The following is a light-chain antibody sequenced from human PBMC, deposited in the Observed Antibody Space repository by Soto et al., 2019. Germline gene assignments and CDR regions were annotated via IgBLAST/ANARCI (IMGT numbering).Light chain of an antibody. CDR2: GAS. J-gene: IGKJ1*01. Sequence: EIVLTQSPGILSLSPGERATISCRASQSVSNDFLAWYQQKPGQAPRLLIYGASTRATDVTDRFSGSGSGADFTLSISRLEPEDFAVYYCQQYGSSPPRTFGQGTKVDIK. CDR1: QSVSNDF. V-gene: IGKV3-20*01. CDR3: QQYGSSPPRT.